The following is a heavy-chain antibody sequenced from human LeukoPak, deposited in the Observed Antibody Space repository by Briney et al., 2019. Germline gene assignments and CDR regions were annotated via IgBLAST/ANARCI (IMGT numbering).Heavy chain of an antibody. Sequence: PSETLSLTCTVPGGSIRNYYWSWIRQPPGKGLEWIGYIYYSGSTNYNPSLKSRVTISVDTSKNQFSLKLSSVTAADTAVYYCARDRYYGSGSFGPWGQGTLVTVSS. CDR1: GGSIRNYY. V-gene: IGHV4-59*01. CDR2: IYYSGST. D-gene: IGHD3-10*01. CDR3: ARDRYYGSGSFGP. J-gene: IGHJ5*02.